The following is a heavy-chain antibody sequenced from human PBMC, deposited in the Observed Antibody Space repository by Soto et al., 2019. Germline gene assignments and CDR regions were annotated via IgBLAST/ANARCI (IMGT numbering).Heavy chain of an antibody. CDR2: IYYRGNT. CDR1: GGSISSSSYY. V-gene: IGHV4-39*02. Sequence: QLQLQESGPGLVKPSETLSLTCTVSGGSISSSSYYWGWIRQPPGKGLEWIGSIYYRGNTYYNPSSKSPLTISVVTSKNQFPLKLSSVTAADTAVYYCAREGGGYCSGGSCQVDYWGQGTLVTVSS. CDR3: AREGGGYCSGGSCQVDY. D-gene: IGHD2-15*01. J-gene: IGHJ4*02.